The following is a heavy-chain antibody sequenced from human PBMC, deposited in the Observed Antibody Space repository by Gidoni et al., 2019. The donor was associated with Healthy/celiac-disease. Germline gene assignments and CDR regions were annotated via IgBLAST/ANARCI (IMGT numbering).Heavy chain of an antibody. J-gene: IGHJ6*02. CDR1: GGSISSSSYY. CDR3: ARQGEQWLVDWGDYYGMDV. V-gene: IGHV4-39*01. Sequence: QLQLQESGPGLVKPSETLSLTCTVSGGSISSSSYYWGWIRQPPGKGLEWIGSIYYSGSTYYNPSLKSRVTISVDTSKNQFSLKLSSVTAADTAVYYCARQGEQWLVDWGDYYGMDVWGQGTTVTVSS. D-gene: IGHD6-19*01. CDR2: IYYSGST.